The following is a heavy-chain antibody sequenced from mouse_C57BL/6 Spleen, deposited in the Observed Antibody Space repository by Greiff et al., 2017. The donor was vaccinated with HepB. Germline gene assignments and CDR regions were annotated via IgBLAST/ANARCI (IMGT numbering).Heavy chain of an antibody. CDR3: ARDAYYGSSWYFDV. CDR1: GYTFTDYN. D-gene: IGHD1-1*01. Sequence: EVQLQQSGPELVKPGASVKLPCTASGYTFTDYNMDWVKQSHGKSLEWIGYINPNNGGTIYNQKFKGKATLTVDKSSSTAYMELRSLTSEDTAVYYYARDAYYGSSWYFDVWGTVTTVTASS. CDR2: INPNNGGT. J-gene: IGHJ1*03. V-gene: IGHV1-18*01.